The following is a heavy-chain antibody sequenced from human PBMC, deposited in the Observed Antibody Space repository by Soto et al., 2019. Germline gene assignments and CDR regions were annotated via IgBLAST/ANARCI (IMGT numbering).Heavy chain of an antibody. Sequence: SVKISCEASGGTFSSYAISWVRQAPGQWLEWMGGIIPIFGTANYAQKFQGRVTITADESTSTAYMELSSLRSEDTAVYYCARWADSSSWSKNYYYYYYGMDVWGQGTTVTVSS. V-gene: IGHV1-69*01. CDR2: IIPIFGTA. CDR1: GGTFSSYA. CDR3: ARWADSSSWSKNYYYYYYGMDV. J-gene: IGHJ6*02. D-gene: IGHD6-13*01.